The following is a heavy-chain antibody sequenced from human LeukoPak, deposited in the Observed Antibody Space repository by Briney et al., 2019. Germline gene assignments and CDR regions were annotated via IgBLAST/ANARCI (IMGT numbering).Heavy chain of an antibody. CDR2: ISSSSSYI. J-gene: IGHJ5*02. Sequence: GGSLRLSCAASGFTFSSYSMNWVRQAPGQGLEWVSSISSSSSYIYYADSVKGRFTISRDNAKNSLYLQMNSLRAEDTAVYYCARHHSSGWGAWGQGTLVTVSS. D-gene: IGHD6-19*01. CDR3: ARHHSSGWGA. V-gene: IGHV3-21*01. CDR1: GFTFSSYS.